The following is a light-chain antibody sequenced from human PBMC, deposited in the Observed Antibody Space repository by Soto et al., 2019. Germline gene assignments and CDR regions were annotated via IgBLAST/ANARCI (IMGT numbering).Light chain of an antibody. J-gene: IGLJ1*01. Sequence: QSALTQPASVSGSPGQSITISCTGTSSDVGGYNYVSWYQQYPGKAPKLMIYDVSNRPSGVSNRFSGSKSGNTASLTISGLQADDEADSYCSSYRSSSTPFVFGTGTKVTVL. CDR2: DVS. CDR3: SSYRSSSTPFV. V-gene: IGLV2-14*01. CDR1: SSDVGGYNY.